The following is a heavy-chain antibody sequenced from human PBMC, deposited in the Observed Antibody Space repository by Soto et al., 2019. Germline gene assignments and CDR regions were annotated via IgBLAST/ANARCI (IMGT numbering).Heavy chain of an antibody. J-gene: IGHJ4*02. CDR3: ARHRTAYSSGWFDN. Sequence: QPQLQESGPGLVKPSETLSLTCTVSGGSISSSTYYWGWIRQPPGKGLEWIGSISYIGSTFYNPSLDSRVIISVDTSKNQFSLKLNSVTAADTAIYYCARHRTAYSSGWFDNGGQGTLGTVSS. V-gene: IGHV4-39*01. CDR2: ISYIGST. CDR1: GGSISSSTYY. D-gene: IGHD6-19*01.